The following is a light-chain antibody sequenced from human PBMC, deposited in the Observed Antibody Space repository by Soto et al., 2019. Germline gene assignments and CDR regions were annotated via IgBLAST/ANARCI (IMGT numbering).Light chain of an antibody. J-gene: IGKJ5*01. CDR1: QSVSSN. Sequence: EIVMTQSPATLSVSPGERATLSCRASQSVSSNLAWYQQKPGQAPRLLIYGASTRATGIPARFRGSGFGTEYTLTIGRLQSEDCSVYYCQQYNNWSITFGQGTRLEIK. V-gene: IGKV3-15*01. CDR3: QQYNNWSIT. CDR2: GAS.